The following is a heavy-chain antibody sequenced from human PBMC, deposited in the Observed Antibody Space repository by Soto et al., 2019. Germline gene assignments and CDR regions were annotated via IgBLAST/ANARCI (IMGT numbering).Heavy chain of an antibody. V-gene: IGHV2-5*02. CDR3: AHRAYSYGSGSYYTH. D-gene: IGHD3-10*01. Sequence: GSGPTLVNPTQTLTLTCTFSGFSLSTREVGVGWIRQPPGKALEWLALIYWDDDKRYRPSLKSRLTIAKDTSKNLVILIMTNMDPEDTATYYCAHRAYSYGSGSYYTHWGQGILVTVSS. CDR2: IYWDDDK. J-gene: IGHJ4*02. CDR1: GFSLSTREVG.